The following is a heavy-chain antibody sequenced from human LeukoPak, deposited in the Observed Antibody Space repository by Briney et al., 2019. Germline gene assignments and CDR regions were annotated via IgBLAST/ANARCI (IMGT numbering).Heavy chain of an antibody. CDR3: ARASRGHYMDV. D-gene: IGHD2-15*01. CDR2: IYYSGST. Sequence: PSETLSPTCTVSGGSISSYYWSWIRQPPGKGLEWIGYIYYSGSTNYNPSLKSRVTISVDTSKNQFSLKLSSVTAADTAVYYCARASRGHYMDVWGKGTTVTVSS. J-gene: IGHJ6*03. CDR1: GGSISSYY. V-gene: IGHV4-59*01.